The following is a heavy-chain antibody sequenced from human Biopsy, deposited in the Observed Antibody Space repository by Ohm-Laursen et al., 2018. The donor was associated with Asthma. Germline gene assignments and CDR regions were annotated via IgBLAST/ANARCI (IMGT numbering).Heavy chain of an antibody. J-gene: IGHJ2*01. CDR1: GDSIDSGDYS. CDR2: IYYSGRT. D-gene: IGHD6-6*01. Sequence: SDTLSLTCAVSGDSIDSGDYSWTWIRQSPGKGLEWIGSIYYSGRTYYNPSLESRVTISADTSKNHFSLKVTSVTAADTAVYYCARAVSSSSYWYFDLWGRGDLVTVSS. V-gene: IGHV4-39*02. CDR3: ARAVSSSSYWYFDL.